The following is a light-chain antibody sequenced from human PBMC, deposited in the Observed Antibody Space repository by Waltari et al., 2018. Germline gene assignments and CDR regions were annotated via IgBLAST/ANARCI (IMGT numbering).Light chain of an antibody. Sequence: SYELTQPPSVSVSPGQTASITCSGDKLGDKYACWYQQKPGQSPVLVIYQDSKRPSTIPERFSGSNSGNTATLTISGTQALDEADYYCQAWDSSTVVFGGGTKLTFL. V-gene: IGLV3-1*01. J-gene: IGLJ2*01. CDR1: KLGDKY. CDR3: QAWDSSTVV. CDR2: QDS.